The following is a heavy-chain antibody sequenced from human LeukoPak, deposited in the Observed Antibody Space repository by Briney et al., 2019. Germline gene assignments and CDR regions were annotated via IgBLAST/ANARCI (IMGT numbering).Heavy chain of an antibody. Sequence: SETLSLTCTVSGGSNSSYSWSWIRQPPGKGLECIGYIYDSGSTNYNPSLKSRVAISVDKSKNQFSLKLSYVTAADTAVYYCARLSHYFASSGYYYVRFFDYWGQGTLVTVSS. CDR2: IYDSGST. CDR3: ARLSHYFASSGYYYVRFFDY. V-gene: IGHV4-59*08. CDR1: GGSNSSYS. D-gene: IGHD3-22*01. J-gene: IGHJ4*02.